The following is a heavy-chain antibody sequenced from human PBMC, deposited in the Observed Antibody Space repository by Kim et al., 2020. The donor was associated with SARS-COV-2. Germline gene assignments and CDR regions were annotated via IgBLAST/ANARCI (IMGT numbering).Heavy chain of an antibody. CDR1: GFTFEGYA. V-gene: IGHV3-43*02. Sequence: GGSLRLSCAASGFTFEGYAMHWVRQPPGKGLEWVSLICGGGGSIVYADSVKGRFTISRDNSKNSLYLQMNSLRPEDTAIYYCVKVIRLSYYDILTDYYGYFDYWGQGTLLTVPS. J-gene: IGHJ4*02. CDR3: VKVIRLSYYDILTDYYGYFDY. CDR2: ICGGGGSI. D-gene: IGHD3-9*01.